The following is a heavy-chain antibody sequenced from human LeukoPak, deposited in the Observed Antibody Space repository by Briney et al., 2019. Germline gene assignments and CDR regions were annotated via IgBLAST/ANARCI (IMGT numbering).Heavy chain of an antibody. CDR1: GDSVSSSSYY. D-gene: IGHD1-26*01. Sequence: SETLSLTCTVSGDSVSSSSYYWGWIRQPPGKGLECIGTIFYVGDTYYNPSLESRVTISVDTSKNQFSLKLSSVTAADTAIYYCATWNSGRYCEIHYWGQGTLVTVSS. V-gene: IGHV4-39*01. J-gene: IGHJ4*02. CDR3: ATWNSGRYCEIHY. CDR2: IFYVGDT.